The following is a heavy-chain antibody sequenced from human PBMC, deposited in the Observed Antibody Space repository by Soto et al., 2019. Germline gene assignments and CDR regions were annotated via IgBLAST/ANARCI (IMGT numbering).Heavy chain of an antibody. CDR2: IWYDGSNK. CDR3: ARVAGGYCTNGVCYTGNYYYGMDV. D-gene: IGHD2-8*01. Sequence: GGSLRLSCAASGFTFSSYGMHWVRQAPGKGLEWVAVIWYDGSNKYYADSVKGRFTISRDNSKNTLYLQMNSLRAEDTAVYYSARVAGGYCTNGVCYTGNYYYGMDVWGQGTTVTVSS. CDR1: GFTFSSYG. V-gene: IGHV3-33*01. J-gene: IGHJ6*02.